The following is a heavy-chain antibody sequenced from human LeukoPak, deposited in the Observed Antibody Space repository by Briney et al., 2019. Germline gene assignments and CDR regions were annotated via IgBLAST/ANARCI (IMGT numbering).Heavy chain of an antibody. V-gene: IGHV5-51*01. CDR1: GYSFTRYW. CDR2: IYPGDSDT. D-gene: IGHD6-6*01. Sequence: RGESLKISCKGSGYSFTRYWIGWVRQMPGKGLEWMGIIYPGDSDTRYSPSFQGQVTISADKSISTAYLQWSSLKASDTAMYYCARFSDLAARPFDYWGQGTLVTVSS. CDR3: ARFSDLAARPFDY. J-gene: IGHJ4*02.